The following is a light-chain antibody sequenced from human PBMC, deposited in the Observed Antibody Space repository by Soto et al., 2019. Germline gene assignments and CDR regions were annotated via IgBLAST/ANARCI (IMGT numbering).Light chain of an antibody. CDR1: QNVSSN. J-gene: IGKJ1*01. Sequence: EIVMTQSPATLSVSPGEGATLSCRARQNVSSNLAWYQQKPGQAPRLLIYGASTRATGIPARFSGSGSGTEFTLTISSLQSEDFAVYYCQQYNNWPPWTFGQGTKVEIK. CDR3: QQYNNWPPWT. V-gene: IGKV3-15*01. CDR2: GAS.